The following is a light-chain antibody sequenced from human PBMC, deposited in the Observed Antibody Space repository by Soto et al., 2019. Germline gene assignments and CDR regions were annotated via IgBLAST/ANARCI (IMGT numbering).Light chain of an antibody. CDR1: SSDVGGYNY. J-gene: IGLJ1*01. Sequence: QSALTQPPSASGSPGQSVAISCTGTSSDVGGYNYVSWYQQHPGKAPKLMIYEXXKRHSGXPGRFSGYKYGNTASLTVSGLQAEDEADYYCCTDAGSYKVFGIGTKVTVL. V-gene: IGLV2-8*01. CDR2: EXX. CDR3: CTDAGSYKV.